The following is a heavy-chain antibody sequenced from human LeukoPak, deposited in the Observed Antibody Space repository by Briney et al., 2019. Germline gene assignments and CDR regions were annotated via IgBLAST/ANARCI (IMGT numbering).Heavy chain of an antibody. CDR1: GFTFSSYA. V-gene: IGHV3-48*04. Sequence: GGSLRLSCAASGFTFSSYAMNWVRQAPGKGLEWVSYISRRGTTRYYADSVKGRFTISRDNAKNSLSLQMNSLRAEDTAVYYCARDLDGYNTFDYWGQGTLVTVSS. CDR2: ISRRGTTR. J-gene: IGHJ4*02. D-gene: IGHD5-24*01. CDR3: ARDLDGYNTFDY.